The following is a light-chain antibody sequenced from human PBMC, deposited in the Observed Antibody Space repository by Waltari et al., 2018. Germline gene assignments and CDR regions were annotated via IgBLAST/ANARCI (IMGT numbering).Light chain of an antibody. J-gene: IGKJ4*01. V-gene: IGKV4-1*01. CDR3: QQYFSTPLT. Sequence: DIVMTQSPDSLAVALGERANINCQPSQTILYRFNNKNSLAWYQQTPGQPPKLLIYWASTRESGVPDRFSGTGSGTDFNLTISSLQAEDVAVYYCQQYFSTPLTFGGGTKVEI. CDR1: QTILYRFNNKNS. CDR2: WAS.